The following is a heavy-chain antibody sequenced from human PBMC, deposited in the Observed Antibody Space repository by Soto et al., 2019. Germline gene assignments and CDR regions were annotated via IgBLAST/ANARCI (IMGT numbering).Heavy chain of an antibody. CDR1: GGSISSYY. D-gene: IGHD7-27*01. Sequence: QLQLQESGPGLVKPSETLSLTCTVSGGSISSYYWGLIRLPPGKGLEWVGIIYYSGSTYYNPSLKSRVTISVDTSKNQFSLQLSSVTAADTAVYYCARRWGYSFDYWGQGTLVTVSS. CDR3: ARRWGYSFDY. V-gene: IGHV4-39*01. J-gene: IGHJ4*02. CDR2: IYYSGST.